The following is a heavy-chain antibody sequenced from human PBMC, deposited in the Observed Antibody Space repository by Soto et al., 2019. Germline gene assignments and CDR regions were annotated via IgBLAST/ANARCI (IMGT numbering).Heavy chain of an antibody. V-gene: IGHV4-61*01. Sequence: SETLSLTCTVSGGSVSSGSYYLSWIRQPPGTGLEWIGYIYYSWSTNYTPSLKSRVTISGDTSKNQFSLKLSSVTSADTAVYYCASSTYYDFWSGYYRRDNWCDPRGQGTLVTVSS. D-gene: IGHD3-3*01. CDR2: IYYSWST. CDR3: ASSTYYDFWSGYYRRDNWCDP. CDR1: GGSVSSGSYY. J-gene: IGHJ5*02.